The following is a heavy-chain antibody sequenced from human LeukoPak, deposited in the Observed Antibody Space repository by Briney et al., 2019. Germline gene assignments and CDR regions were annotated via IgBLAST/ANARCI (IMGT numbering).Heavy chain of an antibody. D-gene: IGHD3-9*01. V-gene: IGHV4-34*01. CDR1: GGSFSGYY. J-gene: IGHJ1*01. CDR2: INYSGST. Sequence: SETLSLTCAGYGGSFSGYYWSWIRQPPGKGLEWIGEINYSGSTNYNPSLKSRVTISVDTSKKQFSLKLSSVTAADTAVYYCARAYYDILTGSEGYFQHWGQGTLVTVSS. CDR3: ARAYYDILTGSEGYFQH.